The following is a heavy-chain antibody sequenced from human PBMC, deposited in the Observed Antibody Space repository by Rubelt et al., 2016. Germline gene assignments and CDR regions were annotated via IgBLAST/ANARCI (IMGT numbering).Heavy chain of an antibody. CDR2: ISYDGSNK. J-gene: IGHJ4*02. CDR3: AREITPADLD. D-gene: IGHD2-2*01. CDR1: GFTFSSYA. Sequence: QVQLVESGGGVVQPGRSLRLSCAASGFTFSSYAMHWVRQAPGKGLEWVAVISYDGSNKYYADSVKGAFTISRDNSKNTLYLQMNSLRAEDTAVYYCAREITPADLDWGQGTLVTVSS. V-gene: IGHV3-30*04.